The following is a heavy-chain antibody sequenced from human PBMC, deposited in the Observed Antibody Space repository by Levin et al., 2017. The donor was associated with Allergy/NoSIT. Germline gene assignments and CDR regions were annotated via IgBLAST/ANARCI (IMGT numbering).Heavy chain of an antibody. V-gene: IGHV1-2*02. Sequence: GGSLRLSCKASGYTFSDFYMHWVRRAPGQGLEWMGWVNPKNGVTHYARKFQGRVTMTRDTSIGTAYMELMRLGSDDTAVYYCARDPGIAAVGEQSFQHWGQGSLVTVSS. D-gene: IGHD6-13*01. CDR2: VNPKNGVT. J-gene: IGHJ1*01. CDR3: ARDPGIAAVGEQSFQH. CDR1: GYTFSDFY.